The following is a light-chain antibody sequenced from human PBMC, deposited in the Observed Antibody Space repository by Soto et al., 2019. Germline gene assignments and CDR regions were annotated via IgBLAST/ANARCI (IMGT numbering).Light chain of an antibody. J-gene: IGKJ4*01. CDR2: GAS. CDR3: QQYKDWPPLT. V-gene: IGKV3D-15*03. CDR1: QSVNIN. Sequence: EIAMTQSPVTLSASPGERVTLSCRASQSVNINLAWYQQRPGQAPRVLIYGASNRASGIPDRFSGSGSGTDFTLTISIMEPDDFALYYCQQYKDWPPLTFGGGTRVETK.